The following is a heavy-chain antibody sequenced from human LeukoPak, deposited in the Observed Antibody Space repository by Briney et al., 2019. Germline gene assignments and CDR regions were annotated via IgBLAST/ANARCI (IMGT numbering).Heavy chain of an antibody. D-gene: IGHD2-15*01. CDR3: ARVPAATPGYYYYYYYMDV. CDR2: IIPIFGTA. CDR1: GGTFSSYA. J-gene: IGHJ6*03. Sequence: SVKVSCKASGGTFSSYAISWVRQAPGQGLEWMGGIIPIFGTANYAQKFQGRVTITTDESTSTAYMELSSLRSEDTAVYYCARVPAATPGYYYYYYYMDVWGKGTTVTVSS. V-gene: IGHV1-69*05.